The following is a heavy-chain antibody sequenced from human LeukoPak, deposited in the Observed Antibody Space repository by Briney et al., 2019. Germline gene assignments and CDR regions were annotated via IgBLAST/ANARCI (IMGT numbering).Heavy chain of an antibody. CDR1: GFTFSNAW. Sequence: GGSLRLSCAASGFTFSNAWMSWVRQAPGKGLEWVGRIKSKTDGGTTDYAAPVKGRFTISRDDSKNTLYLQMNSLKTEDTAVYYCTTKGGFGELPYCFDYWGQGTLVTVSS. D-gene: IGHD3-10*01. J-gene: IGHJ4*02. V-gene: IGHV3-15*01. CDR2: IKSKTDGGTT. CDR3: TTKGGFGELPYCFDY.